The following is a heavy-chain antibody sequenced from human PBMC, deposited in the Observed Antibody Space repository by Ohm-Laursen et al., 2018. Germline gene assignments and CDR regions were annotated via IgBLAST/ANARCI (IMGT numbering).Heavy chain of an antibody. D-gene: IGHD2-21*01. CDR2: INPNSGGT. CDR3: ARVPRIRGGMDV. CDR1: GYTFTGYY. J-gene: IGHJ6*02. V-gene: IGHV1-2*02. Sequence: ASVKVSCKASGYTFTGYYMHWVRQAPGQGLEWMGWINPNSGGTNYVQKFQGRVTMTRDTSISTAYMELSRLRSDDTAVYYCARVPRIRGGMDVWGQGTTVTVSS.